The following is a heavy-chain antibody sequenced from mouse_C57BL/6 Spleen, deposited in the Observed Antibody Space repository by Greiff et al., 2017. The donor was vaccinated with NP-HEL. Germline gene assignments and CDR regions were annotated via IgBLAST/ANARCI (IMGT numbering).Heavy chain of an antibody. J-gene: IGHJ3*01. CDR2: IWRDGGT. V-gene: IGHV2-6-1*01. CDR1: GFSLTSYG. D-gene: IGHD1-1*01. Sequence: QVQLKESGPGLVAPSQSLSITCTVSGFSLTSYGVHWVRQPPGKGLEWLVVIWRDGGTTYNSALKSRLTISKDNSKSQVFLKMNRREADDTAMYYCGRHDSRGGFAYWGQGTLVTVSA. CDR3: GRHDSRGGFAY.